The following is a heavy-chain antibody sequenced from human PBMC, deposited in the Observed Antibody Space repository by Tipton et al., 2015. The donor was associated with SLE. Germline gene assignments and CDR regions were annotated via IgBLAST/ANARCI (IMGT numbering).Heavy chain of an antibody. J-gene: IGHJ4*02. V-gene: IGHV4-34*01. CDR2: INHSGST. CDR3: ARGRMVRGVDY. CDR1: GGSISSYY. Sequence: TLSLTCTVSGGSISSYYWSWIRQPPGKGLEWIGEINHSGSTNYNPSLKSRVTISVDTSKNQFSLKLSSVTAADTAVYYCARGRMVRGVDYWGQGTLVTVSS. D-gene: IGHD3-10*01.